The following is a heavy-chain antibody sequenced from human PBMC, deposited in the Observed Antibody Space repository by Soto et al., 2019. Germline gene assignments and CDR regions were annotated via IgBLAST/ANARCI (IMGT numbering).Heavy chain of an antibody. Sequence: TLSLTCTVSGVSVSTGGYFWTWIRQHPGKGLEWIGNIYYSGMTYYNPSLRGRVSISLDPSESQFSLKLNSVTAADTAVYYCARDSSGPGYSYGKFDYWGQGALVTVS. D-gene: IGHD5-18*01. V-gene: IGHV4-31*03. CDR2: IYYSGMT. J-gene: IGHJ4*02. CDR3: ARDSSGPGYSYGKFDY. CDR1: GVSVSTGGYF.